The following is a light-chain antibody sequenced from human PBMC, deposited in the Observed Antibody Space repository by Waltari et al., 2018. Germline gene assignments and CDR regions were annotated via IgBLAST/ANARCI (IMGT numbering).Light chain of an antibody. CDR1: SGSVSTNNY. Sequence: TVVTQEPSLSVSPGGTVTLTCGLSSGSVSTNNYPSWYQQTPGPAPRTLIYSTHIRPSGLPSRFSGSILENKAALTFTVAQADDESDYYCMLYMNSGIDVFGSGTKLTVV. V-gene: IGLV8-61*01. CDR2: STH. CDR3: MLYMNSGIDV. J-gene: IGLJ6*01.